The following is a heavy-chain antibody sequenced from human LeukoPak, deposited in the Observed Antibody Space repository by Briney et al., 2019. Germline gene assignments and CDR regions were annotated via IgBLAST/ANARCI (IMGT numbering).Heavy chain of an antibody. Sequence: PGGSLRLSCAASGFTFSSYAMHWVRQAPGKGLEWVAVISYDGSNKYYADSVKGRFTISRDNSKNTLYLQMSSLRAEDTAVYYCARSIGEDYYYDSSGYGRAARFVLGYFDYWGQGTLVTVSS. CDR2: ISYDGSNK. CDR1: GFTFSSYA. J-gene: IGHJ4*02. V-gene: IGHV3-30-3*01. D-gene: IGHD3-22*01. CDR3: ARSIGEDYYYDSSGYGRAARFVLGYFDY.